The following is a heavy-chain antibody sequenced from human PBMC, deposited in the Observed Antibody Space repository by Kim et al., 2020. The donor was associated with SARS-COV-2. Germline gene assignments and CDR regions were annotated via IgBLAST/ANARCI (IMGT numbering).Heavy chain of an antibody. CDR1: GFTFSGSA. D-gene: IGHD3-10*01. J-gene: IGHJ5*02. V-gene: IGHV3-73*01. CDR3: TRGFGEGVP. CDR2: IRSKANSYAT. Sequence: GGSLRLSCAASGFTFSGSAMHWVRQASGKGLEWVGRIRSKANSYATAYAASVKGRFTISRDDSKNTAYLQMNSLKTEDTAVYYCTRGFGEGVPWGQGTLVTVSS.